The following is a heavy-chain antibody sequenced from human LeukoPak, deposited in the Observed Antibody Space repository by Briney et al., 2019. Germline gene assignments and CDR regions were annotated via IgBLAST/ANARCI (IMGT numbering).Heavy chain of an antibody. V-gene: IGHV3-30-3*01. J-gene: IGHJ5*02. D-gene: IGHD6-19*01. CDR1: GFTFSNYA. CDR3: ARDQPGTYTLSST. Sequence: PGRSLRLSCAASGFTFSNYAMHWVRQAPGKGLEWVAFISFDGSDKYYADSVKGRFTISRDNSKNTLYLQMNSLRAEDTAVYYCARDQPGTYTLSSTWGQGTLVTVSS. CDR2: ISFDGSDK.